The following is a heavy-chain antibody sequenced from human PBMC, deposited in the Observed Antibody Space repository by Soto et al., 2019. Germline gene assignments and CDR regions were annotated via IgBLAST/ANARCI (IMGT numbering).Heavy chain of an antibody. CDR1: GYTFTSYG. Sequence: ASVKVSCKASGYTFTSYGISWVRQAPGQGLEWMGWISAYNGNTNYAQKLQGRVTMTTDTSTSTAYMELRSLRSDDTAVYYCARDTTNYDLLTGYEGEWFDLWGQGPLVTVSS. J-gene: IGHJ5*02. D-gene: IGHD3-9*01. V-gene: IGHV1-18*01. CDR2: ISAYNGNT. CDR3: ARDTTNYDLLTGYEGEWFDL.